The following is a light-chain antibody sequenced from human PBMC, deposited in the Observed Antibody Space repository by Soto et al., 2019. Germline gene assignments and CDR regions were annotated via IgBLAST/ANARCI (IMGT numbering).Light chain of an antibody. CDR3: QEYNTAPYT. CDR1: QSINSK. V-gene: IGKV3-15*01. J-gene: IGKJ5*01. CDR2: GAS. Sequence: EIVLTQSPATLSVSPGERATLSCRASQSINSKLAWYQQKPGQAPRLLIYGASTRATGIPVRFSGSGSGTEFTLTITSLQSEDFAVYYCQEYNTAPYTFGQGTRLEIK.